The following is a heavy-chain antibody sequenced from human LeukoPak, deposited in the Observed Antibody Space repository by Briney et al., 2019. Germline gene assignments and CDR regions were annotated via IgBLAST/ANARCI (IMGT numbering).Heavy chain of an antibody. J-gene: IGHJ4*02. D-gene: IGHD3-22*01. Sequence: GGSLRLSCAASGFTFSSYEMNWVRQAPGKGLEWVSYISSSGSTIYYADSVKGRFTVSRDNAKNSLYLQMSSLRAEDTAVYYCARGVYYDSSGPYYFDYWGQGTLVTVSS. CDR1: GFTFSSYE. CDR2: ISSSGSTI. V-gene: IGHV3-48*03. CDR3: ARGVYYDSSGPYYFDY.